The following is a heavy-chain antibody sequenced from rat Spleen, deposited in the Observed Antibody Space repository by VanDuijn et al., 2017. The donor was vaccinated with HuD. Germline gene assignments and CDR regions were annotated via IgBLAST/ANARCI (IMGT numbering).Heavy chain of an antibody. V-gene: IGHV5-31*01. CDR2: IANTGDYI. J-gene: IGHJ2*01. D-gene: IGHD5-1*01. CDR3: ANNWELYY. CDR1: GFTFNNYW. Sequence: EVQLVESGGGLVQPGRSLKLSCVASGFTFNNYWMSWIRQAPGKGLEWVASIANTGDYIYYPGSVKGRFTISRDNAQNTLYLQIKSLRSEDTATYYCANNWELYYWGQGVMVTVSS.